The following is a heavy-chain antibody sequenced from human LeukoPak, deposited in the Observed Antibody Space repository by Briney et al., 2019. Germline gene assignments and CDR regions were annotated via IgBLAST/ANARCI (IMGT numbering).Heavy chain of an antibody. J-gene: IGHJ3*02. CDR2: IYHSGST. V-gene: IGHV4-30-2*01. CDR1: GGSISSGGYY. CDR3: AGGRFGYSSSWYAFDI. D-gene: IGHD6-13*01. Sequence: SETLSLTCTVSGGSISSGGYYWSWIRQHPGKGLEWIGYIYHSGSTYYNPSLKSRVTISVDRSKNQFSLKLSSVTAADTAVYYCAGGRFGYSSSWYAFDIWGQGTMVTVSS.